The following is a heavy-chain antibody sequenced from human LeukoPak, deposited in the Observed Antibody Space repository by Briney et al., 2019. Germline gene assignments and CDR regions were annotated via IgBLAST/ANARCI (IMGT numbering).Heavy chain of an antibody. J-gene: IGHJ5*02. Sequence: LRLSCAASGFTFSSYGLHWVRQPPGKGLEWIGYIHDSGTTYYNPSLQTRITMSLHTSKNQISLKLTSVTAADSAVYYCASKGAGIAAFTFDPWGQGTQVIVSS. D-gene: IGHD6-13*01. CDR1: GFTFSSYG. V-gene: IGHV4-59*06. CDR3: ASKGAGIAAFTFDP. CDR2: IHDSGTT.